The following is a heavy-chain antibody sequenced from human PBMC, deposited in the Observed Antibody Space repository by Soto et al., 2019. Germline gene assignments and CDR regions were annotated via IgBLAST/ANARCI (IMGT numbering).Heavy chain of an antibody. Sequence: QVQLQESGPGLVKPSETLSLTCTVSGGSISSYYWSWNRQPPGKGLEWIGYIYYSGSTNYNPSLKSRVTRSVATSKNQFSLKLSSVTAADTAVYYCARFNWYFDLWGRGTLVTVSS. J-gene: IGHJ2*01. CDR3: ARFNWYFDL. CDR1: GGSISSYY. CDR2: IYYSGST. V-gene: IGHV4-59*08.